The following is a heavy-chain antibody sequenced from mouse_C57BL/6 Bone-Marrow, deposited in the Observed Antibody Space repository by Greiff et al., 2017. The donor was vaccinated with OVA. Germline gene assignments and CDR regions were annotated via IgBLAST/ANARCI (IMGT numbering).Heavy chain of an antibody. D-gene: IGHD1-1*01. CDR3: ARHGDYGSFFDY. J-gene: IGHJ2*01. Sequence: EVKLMESGGDLVKPGGSLKLSCAASGFPFSSYGMSWVRQTPDKRLEWVATINSGGSYTYYPDRVKGRCTISRDNAKNTLYLQMSSLKSEDTAVYYCARHGDYGSFFDYGGQGTALTVTS. CDR1: GFPFSSYG. CDR2: INSGGSYT. V-gene: IGHV5-6*01.